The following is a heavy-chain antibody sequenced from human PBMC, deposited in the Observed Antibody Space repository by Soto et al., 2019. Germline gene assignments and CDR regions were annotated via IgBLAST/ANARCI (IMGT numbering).Heavy chain of an antibody. J-gene: IGHJ6*02. CDR2: IYYSGGT. V-gene: IGHV4-59*01. Sequence: SETLSLTCTVSGGSISSYYWSWIRQPPGKGLEWIGYIYYSGGTNYNPSLKSRVTISVDTSKNQFSLKLSSVTAADTAVYYCAREGGRYGMDVWGQGTTVTVSS. CDR1: GGSISSYY. CDR3: AREGGRYGMDV. D-gene: IGHD3-16*01.